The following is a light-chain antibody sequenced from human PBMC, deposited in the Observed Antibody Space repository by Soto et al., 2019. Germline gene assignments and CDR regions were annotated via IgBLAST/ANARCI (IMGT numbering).Light chain of an antibody. CDR2: AAS. Sequence: DIQMTQSPSSVSASVGDRVTITCRASQGVSSWLSWYQQKPGKAPKLLISAASSLQSGVPSRFSGSRSGPDFTLTISSLQPEDFATYYCQQSYSTPRTFGQGTKVDIK. CDR1: QGVSSW. V-gene: IGKV1-12*01. J-gene: IGKJ1*01. CDR3: QQSYSTPRT.